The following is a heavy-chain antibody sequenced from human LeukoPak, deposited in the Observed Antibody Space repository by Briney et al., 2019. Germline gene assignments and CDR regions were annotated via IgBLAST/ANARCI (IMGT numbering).Heavy chain of an antibody. Sequence: AASVKVSCKASGYSFTGYYMHWVRQAPGQGLEWMGWINPNSGGTNYAQKFQGRVTMTRDTSISTAYMELSRLRSDDTAVYYCARVPDYYGSGSLNNWGQGTLVTVSS. D-gene: IGHD3-10*01. CDR1: GYSFTGYY. J-gene: IGHJ4*02. CDR2: INPNSGGT. V-gene: IGHV1-2*02. CDR3: ARVPDYYGSGSLNN.